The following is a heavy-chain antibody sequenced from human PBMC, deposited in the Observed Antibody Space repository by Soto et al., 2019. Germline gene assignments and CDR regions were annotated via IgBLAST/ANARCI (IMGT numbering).Heavy chain of an antibody. D-gene: IGHD3-3*01. CDR1: GFTFGDYA. J-gene: IGHJ4*02. CDR3: TRDNFWSGYYTFLDY. Sequence: PGGSLRLSCTASGFTFGDYAMSWVRQAPGKGLEWVGFIRSKAYGGTTEYAASVKGRFTISRDDSKSIAYLQMNSLKTEDTAVYYCTRDNFWSGYYTFLDYWGQGTLVTVSS. CDR2: IRSKAYGGTT. V-gene: IGHV3-49*04.